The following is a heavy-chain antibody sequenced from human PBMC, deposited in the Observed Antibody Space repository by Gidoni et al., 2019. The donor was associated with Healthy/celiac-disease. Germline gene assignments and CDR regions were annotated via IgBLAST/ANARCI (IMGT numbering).Heavy chain of an antibody. CDR2: ISSSSSYI. CDR1: GFTFSSYS. CDR3: ARDLGATSISNWFDP. V-gene: IGHV3-21*01. D-gene: IGHD1-26*01. Sequence: EVQLVASGGGLVKPGGSLRLSCAASGFTFSSYSMNWVRQAPGKGLEWVSSISSSSSYIYYADSVKGRFTISRDNAKNSLYLQMNSLRAEDTAVYYCARDLGATSISNWFDPWGQGTLVTVSS. J-gene: IGHJ5*02.